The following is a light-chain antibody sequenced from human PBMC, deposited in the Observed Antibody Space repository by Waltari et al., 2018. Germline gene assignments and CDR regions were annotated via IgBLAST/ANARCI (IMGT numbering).Light chain of an antibody. CDR3: SSYTSSSSR. V-gene: IGLV2-14*01. Sequence: QSALTQPASVSGSPGQSIAISCTGTSSDVGGYTYVSWYQPHPGAAPKLMVYAVSHRPPGVSNRSSGSKSAHAASLTISGLQAAAEADYYCSSYTSSSSRFGGGTKLTVL. CDR1: SSDVGGYTY. J-gene: IGLJ2*01. CDR2: AVS.